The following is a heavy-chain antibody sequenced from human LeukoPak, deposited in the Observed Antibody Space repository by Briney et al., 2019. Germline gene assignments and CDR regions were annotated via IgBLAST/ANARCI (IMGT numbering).Heavy chain of an antibody. D-gene: IGHD3-22*01. CDR3: ARAKITMIVVVPDAFDI. Sequence: GGSLRLSCTVSGFTVSSNSMSWVRQAPGKGLEWVSFIYSGTIHYSDSVKGRFTISRDNSKNMVYFQMNSLRAEDTAVYYCARAKITMIVVVPDAFDIWGQGTMVTVSS. CDR1: GFTVSSNS. J-gene: IGHJ3*02. V-gene: IGHV3-53*01. CDR2: IYSGTI.